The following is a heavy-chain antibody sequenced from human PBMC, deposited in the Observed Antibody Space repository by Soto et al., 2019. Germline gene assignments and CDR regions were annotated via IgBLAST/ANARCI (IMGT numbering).Heavy chain of an antibody. D-gene: IGHD5-18*01. V-gene: IGHV3-48*03. CDR3: ARASAAMVSCFDY. CDR1: GFTFSSYE. CDR2: ISSSGSTI. Sequence: GGSLRLSCAASGFTFSSYEMNWVRQAPGKGLEWVSYISSSGSTIYYADSVKGRFTISRDNAKDSLYLQMNSLRAEDTAVYYCARASAAMVSCFDYWGQGTLVTVSS. J-gene: IGHJ4*02.